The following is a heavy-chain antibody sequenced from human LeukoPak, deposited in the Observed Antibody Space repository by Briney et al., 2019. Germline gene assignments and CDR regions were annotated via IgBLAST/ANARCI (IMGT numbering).Heavy chain of an antibody. Sequence: SETLSLTCTVSGGSISSGGYYWSWIRQHPGKGLEWIGYIYYSGSTNYNPSLKSRVTISVDTSKNQFSPKLSSVTATDTAVYYCARSNYYDSSGYSYWGQGTLVTVSS. CDR2: IYYSGST. V-gene: IGHV4-31*03. D-gene: IGHD3-22*01. CDR1: GGSISSGGYY. CDR3: ARSNYYDSSGYSY. J-gene: IGHJ4*02.